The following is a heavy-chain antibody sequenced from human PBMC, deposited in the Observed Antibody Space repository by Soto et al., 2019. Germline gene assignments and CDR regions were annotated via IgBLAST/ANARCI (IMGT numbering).Heavy chain of an antibody. V-gene: IGHV1-18*01. D-gene: IGHD3-22*01. CDR1: GYTFTSYG. Sequence: ASVKVSCKASGYTFTSYGISWVRQAPGQGLEWMGWISAYNGNTNYAQKLQGRVTMTTDTSTSTAYMELRSLRSDDTAVYYCARETSYYYDSSGYWHTYYYYGMDVWGQGTTVTVSS. CDR3: ARETSYYYDSSGYWHTYYYYGMDV. CDR2: ISAYNGNT. J-gene: IGHJ6*02.